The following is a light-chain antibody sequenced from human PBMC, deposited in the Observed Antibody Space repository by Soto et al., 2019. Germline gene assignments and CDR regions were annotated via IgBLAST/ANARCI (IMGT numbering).Light chain of an antibody. Sequence: EIVMTQSPATLSVSPGDRATLSCRASQSVSSNLAWYQQKPGQAPRLLIYGASGRATGIPARFSGSGSGTEFTLTISSLQSEDFAVYYCQQYNKWPPYTFGQGTKLEIK. J-gene: IGKJ2*01. CDR1: QSVSSN. V-gene: IGKV3-15*01. CDR3: QQYNKWPPYT. CDR2: GAS.